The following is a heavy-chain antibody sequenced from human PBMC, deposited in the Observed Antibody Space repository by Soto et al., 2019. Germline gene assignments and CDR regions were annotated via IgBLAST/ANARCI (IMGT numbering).Heavy chain of an antibody. CDR3: AKERGVLDAFDI. CDR2: ISSDGNNQ. V-gene: IGHV3-30*18. J-gene: IGHJ3*02. D-gene: IGHD3-10*01. Sequence: QVQLVESGGGVVQPGTSLRLSCAASGFTSSSFVIHWVRQAPGKGLEWLAVISSDGNNQYYADSVKGRFTISRDNSKKTLYFQVNSLRAEDTAVYFCAKERGVLDAFDIWGQGTMVTVS. CDR1: GFTSSSFV.